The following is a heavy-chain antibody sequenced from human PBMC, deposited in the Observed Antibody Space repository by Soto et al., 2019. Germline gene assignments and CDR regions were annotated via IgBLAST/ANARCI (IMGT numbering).Heavy chain of an antibody. Sequence: QVQLVQSGAEVKKPGASVKVSCKASGYTFTSYDINWVRQATGQGLEWMGWMNPNSGNTGYAQKFQGRVTMTRNTSISTAYMELSSLRSEDTAVYYCARVDCSGSSCYSGFSYYYGMDVWGQGTTVTVSS. CDR1: GYTFTSYD. CDR2: MNPNSGNT. D-gene: IGHD2-15*01. CDR3: ARVDCSGSSCYSGFSYYYGMDV. V-gene: IGHV1-8*01. J-gene: IGHJ6*02.